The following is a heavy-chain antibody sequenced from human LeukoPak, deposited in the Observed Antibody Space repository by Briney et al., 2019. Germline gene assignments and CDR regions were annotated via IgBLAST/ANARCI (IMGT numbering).Heavy chain of an antibody. J-gene: IGHJ5*02. Sequence: PSGTLSLTCAVSGGSISSSNWWSWVRQPPGKGLEWIGEIYHSGSTNYNPSLKSRVTISVDKSKNQFSLKLSSVTAADTAVHYCARAGRYCSGGSCGGWFDPWGQGTLVTVSS. D-gene: IGHD2-15*01. CDR2: IYHSGST. CDR1: GGSISSSNW. CDR3: ARAGRYCSGGSCGGWFDP. V-gene: IGHV4-4*02.